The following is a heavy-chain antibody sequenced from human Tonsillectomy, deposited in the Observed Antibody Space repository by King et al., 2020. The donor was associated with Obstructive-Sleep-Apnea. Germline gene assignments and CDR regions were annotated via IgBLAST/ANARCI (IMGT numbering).Heavy chain of an antibody. Sequence: VQLVESGGGLVQPGGSLRLSCAASGFTFSSYWMSWVRQAPGKGLEWVANRKQDGSERYYVDSVKGRFTLSRDNAKNSLYLQMNSLRAEDTAVYYCARSSLTFDYWGQGTLVTVSS. CDR3: ARSSLTFDY. J-gene: IGHJ4*02. V-gene: IGHV3-7*03. D-gene: IGHD3-9*01. CDR1: GFTFSSYW. CDR2: RKQDGSER.